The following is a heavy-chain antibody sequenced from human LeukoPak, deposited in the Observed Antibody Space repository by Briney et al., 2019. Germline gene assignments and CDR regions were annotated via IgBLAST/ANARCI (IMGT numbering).Heavy chain of an antibody. Sequence: GGSLRLSCAASGFTFSSYSMNWVRQAPGKGLEWVSSISSSSSYIYYADSVKGRFTISRDNAKNSLCLQMNSLRAEDTAVYYCARALGYCSGGSCHLDYWGQGTLVTVSS. CDR1: GFTFSSYS. CDR2: ISSSSSYI. V-gene: IGHV3-21*01. CDR3: ARALGYCSGGSCHLDY. J-gene: IGHJ4*02. D-gene: IGHD2-15*01.